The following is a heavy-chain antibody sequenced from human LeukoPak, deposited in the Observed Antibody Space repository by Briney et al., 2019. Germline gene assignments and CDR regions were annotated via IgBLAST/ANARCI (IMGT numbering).Heavy chain of an antibody. J-gene: IGHJ4*02. CDR1: GYTFTGYY. CDR3: AREFSGSGYYYFDY. D-gene: IGHD3-22*01. Sequence: ASVKVSCKASGYTFTGYYMHWVRQAPGQGLEWMGWINPNSGGTNYAQKFQGWVTMTRDTSISTAYMELSRLRSDDTAVYYCAREFSGSGYYYFDYWGQGTLVTVSS. V-gene: IGHV1-2*04. CDR2: INPNSGGT.